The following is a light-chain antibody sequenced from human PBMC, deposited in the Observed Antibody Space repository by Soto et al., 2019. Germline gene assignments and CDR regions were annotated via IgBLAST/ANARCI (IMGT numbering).Light chain of an antibody. CDR3: QHYGDSSYS. Sequence: VLTQSPCTLSLSPGERATLSCRASQRVDSTFLAWYQHKAGQAPRLLIYGASSRATGVPDRFNGGGSGTDFTLTISGLAPEDFAVYYCQHYGDSSYSFGQG. J-gene: IGKJ2*03. CDR2: GAS. CDR1: QRVDSTF. V-gene: IGKV3-20*01.